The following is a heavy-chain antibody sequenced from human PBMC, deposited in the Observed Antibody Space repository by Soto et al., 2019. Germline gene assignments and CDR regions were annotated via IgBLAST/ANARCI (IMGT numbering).Heavy chain of an antibody. V-gene: IGHV3-33*01. CDR2: IWDDGSHA. D-gene: IGHD2-15*01. J-gene: IGHJ4*02. Sequence: VGSLRLSCEGSGFPFRSYGIQWVRQAPGKGLEWLGLIWDDGSHAYYADSVKGRFTISRDNSKNTVFLQVSNLRAEDTAVYFCARDQTDSGGYSDSWGQGTLVTVS. CDR3: ARDQTDSGGYSDS. CDR1: GFPFRSYG.